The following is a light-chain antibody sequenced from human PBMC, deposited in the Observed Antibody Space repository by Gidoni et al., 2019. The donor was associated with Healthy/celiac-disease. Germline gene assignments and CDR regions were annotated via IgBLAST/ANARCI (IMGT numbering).Light chain of an antibody. Sequence: EIVLTQSPGTLSLSQGERATLSCRASQSVRSSYLAWYQQKPGQAPRLLIYGASSRATGIPDRFSGSGSGTDFTLTISILEPEDFAVYYCQQYGSSQSTFRHXTKVEIQ. CDR2: GAS. J-gene: IGKJ1*01. CDR3: QQYGSSQST. CDR1: QSVRSSY. V-gene: IGKV3-20*01.